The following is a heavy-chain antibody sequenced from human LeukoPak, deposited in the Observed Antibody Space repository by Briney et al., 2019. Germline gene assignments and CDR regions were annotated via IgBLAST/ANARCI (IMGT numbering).Heavy chain of an antibody. Sequence: GGSLRLSCAASGFTVSSNYMTWVRQAPGKGLEWVSVMYTLGNTYYADSVKGRFTISRDNSKNTLYLQMNSLRAEDTAVYYCAKVSAIVVVTAIPNNFDYWGQGTLVTVSS. CDR2: MYTLGNT. CDR3: AKVSAIVVVTAIPNNFDY. D-gene: IGHD2-21*02. V-gene: IGHV3-53*01. J-gene: IGHJ4*02. CDR1: GFTVSSNY.